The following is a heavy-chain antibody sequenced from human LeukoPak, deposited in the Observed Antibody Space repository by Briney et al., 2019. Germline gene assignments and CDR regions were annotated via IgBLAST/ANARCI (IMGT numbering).Heavy chain of an antibody. V-gene: IGHV5-51*01. CDR3: ARHSVSRTSPSDAFNI. Sequence: GESLKISCKGSGYNFTSHWIGWVRQMPGKGLEWMGIIYPGDSRTRYSPPFQGQVTVSVDKSISTAYLQWSSLKASDIAMYYCARHSVSRTSPSDAFNIWGQGTMVTVSS. CDR2: IYPGDSRT. D-gene: IGHD3-16*01. CDR1: GYNFTSHW. J-gene: IGHJ3*02.